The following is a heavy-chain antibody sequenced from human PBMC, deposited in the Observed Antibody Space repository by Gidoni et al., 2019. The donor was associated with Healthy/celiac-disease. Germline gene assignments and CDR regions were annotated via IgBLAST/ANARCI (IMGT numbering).Heavy chain of an antibody. V-gene: IGHV1-8*01. J-gene: IGHJ5*02. CDR3: ARRRMTTVTPSKYNWFDP. Sequence: QVQLVQSGAEVKTPGASVKVSCKASGYTFTSYDINWVRQATGQGLEWMGWMNQNSGNTGYAQKFQGRVTMTRNTSISTAYMELSSLRSEDTAVYYCARRRMTTVTPSKYNWFDPWGQGTLVTVSS. CDR2: MNQNSGNT. CDR1: GYTFTSYD. D-gene: IGHD4-17*01.